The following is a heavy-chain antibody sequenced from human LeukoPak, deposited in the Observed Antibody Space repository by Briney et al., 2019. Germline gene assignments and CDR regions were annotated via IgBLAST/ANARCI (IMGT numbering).Heavy chain of an antibody. Sequence: PGGSLRVSCEASGFTVSNNYMIWVRQAPGKGLGWVSVIYSIGTTYYATSVRGRFTISRDNSKNTVYLQMNSLRGEDTAVYYCATGGFSDSGSLDYWGQGTLVTVSS. CDR1: GFTVSNNY. D-gene: IGHD3-10*01. CDR2: IYSIGTT. V-gene: IGHV3-53*01. J-gene: IGHJ4*02. CDR3: ATGGFSDSGSLDY.